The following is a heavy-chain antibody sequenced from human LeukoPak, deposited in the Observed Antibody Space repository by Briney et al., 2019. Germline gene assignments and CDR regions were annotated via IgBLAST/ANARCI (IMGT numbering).Heavy chain of an antibody. D-gene: IGHD3-10*01. J-gene: IGHJ3*01. CDR1: GASITNYY. CDR2: IYYSGST. V-gene: IGHV4-59*01. CDR3: ARDRGYLDGFDF. Sequence: PSETLSLTCTVSGASITNYYWSWIRQPPGRGLEWIGYIYYSGSTNYNPSLNSRVTISIDKSNNQFSLKVNSVTAADTAVYYCARDRGYLDGFDFWGQRTMVTVSS.